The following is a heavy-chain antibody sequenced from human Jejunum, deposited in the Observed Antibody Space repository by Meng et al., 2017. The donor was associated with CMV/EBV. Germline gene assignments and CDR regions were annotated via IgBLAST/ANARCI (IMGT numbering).Heavy chain of an antibody. J-gene: IGHJ4*02. CDR3: ARGWGFWGL. V-gene: IGHV3-7*01. CDR2: IKEDGSEK. Sequence: LSCAAPGFTFGGYWMSWVRQAPGKGLEWVANIKEDGSEKYYVDSVKGRFTISRDNAKNSLYLQMNSLRAEDTSVYYCARGWGFWGLWGQGTLVTVSS. D-gene: IGHD3-10*01. CDR1: GFTFGGYW.